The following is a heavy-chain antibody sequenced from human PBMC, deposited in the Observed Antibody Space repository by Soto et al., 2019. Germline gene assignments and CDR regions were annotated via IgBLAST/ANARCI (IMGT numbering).Heavy chain of an antibody. CDR2: INEDESNT. D-gene: IGHD3-3*01. Sequence: EVQLVESGGGLVQPGGSLRLSCATAGFTCSNYWMHWVRQAPGKGTVWVSRINEDESNTNYADSVKGRCTISRYNAKNTLYLQMNSLRAEDTAVYYCARGLFLDYWGQGTRVTVSS. CDR3: ARGLFLDY. J-gene: IGHJ4*02. CDR1: GFTCSNYW. V-gene: IGHV3-74*01.